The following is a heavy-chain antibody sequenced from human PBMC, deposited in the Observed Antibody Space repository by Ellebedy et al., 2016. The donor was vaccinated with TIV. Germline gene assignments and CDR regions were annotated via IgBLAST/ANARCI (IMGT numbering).Heavy chain of an antibody. J-gene: IGHJ4*02. D-gene: IGHD2-21*02. CDR1: GGSVSNTMYY. Sequence: MPSETLSLTCGVSGGSVSNTMYYRAWFSKPPGKGVERMGRVYYRGSHYYNPSFKSRITLSADTSKNQFSLNLRTVTAAATAVYYFARTDPWQPIDDWGQGILVSVSS. CDR2: VYYRGSH. V-gene: IGHV4-39*01. CDR3: ARTDPWQPIDD.